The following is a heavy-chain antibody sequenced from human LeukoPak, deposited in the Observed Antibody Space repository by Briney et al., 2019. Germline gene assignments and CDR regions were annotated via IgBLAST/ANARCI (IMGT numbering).Heavy chain of an antibody. Sequence: ASVTVSCKASGYTFTGYYMQWVGQAPGQGLEGMGWINPNSGGTNYAQKFQGRVTMTSDTSISTAYMELSRLRSDDTAVYYCARPPDYYDSSGPFFDYWGQGTLVTVSS. CDR1: GYTFTGYY. D-gene: IGHD3-22*01. V-gene: IGHV1-2*02. CDR2: INPNSGGT. J-gene: IGHJ4*02. CDR3: ARPPDYYDSSGPFFDY.